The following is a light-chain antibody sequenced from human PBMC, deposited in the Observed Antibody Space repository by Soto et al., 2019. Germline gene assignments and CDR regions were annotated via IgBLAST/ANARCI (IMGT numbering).Light chain of an antibody. CDR3: HQGYSSPQT. V-gene: IGKV1-39*01. J-gene: IGKJ2*01. CDR1: LSIGTY. CDR2: SVF. Sequence: DIQMAQSPSSLSASVGDRVSITCRASLSIGTYLNWYQQTPGQAPMLLIHSVFTLHSGVPSRFRGSGTGTAFTLNISSLQPEDSATYYCHQGYSSPQTFGQGTKLEIK.